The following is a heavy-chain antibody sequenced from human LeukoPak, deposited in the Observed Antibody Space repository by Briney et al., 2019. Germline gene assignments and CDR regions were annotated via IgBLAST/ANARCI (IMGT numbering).Heavy chain of an antibody. CDR1: GYSFTDYC. V-gene: IGHV1-2*02. D-gene: IGHD6-13*01. CDR3: ASGLNSRSSSC. CDR2: INPETGGT. J-gene: IGHJ4*02. Sequence: GASVKVSRKASGYSFTDYCMHWVRQAPGQGLEWMGSINPETGGTNYARKFQGRVTMTTDTTISTAYMQLSRLRSDDTAVYYCASGLNSRSSSCWGQGTRVTVSS.